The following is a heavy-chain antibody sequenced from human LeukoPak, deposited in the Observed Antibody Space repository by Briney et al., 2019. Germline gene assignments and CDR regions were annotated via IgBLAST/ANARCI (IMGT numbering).Heavy chain of an antibody. CDR3: ARGGPFRPPYYDYVWGSYRYFDY. CDR2: INHSGST. D-gene: IGHD3-16*02. V-gene: IGHV4-34*01. Sequence: SETLSLTCAVYGGSFSGYYWSWIRQPPGKGLEWIGEINHSGSTNYNPSLRSRVTISVDTSKNQFSLKLSSVTAADTGVYYCARGGPFRPPYYDYVWGSYRYFDYWGQGTPVTVPS. CDR1: GGSFSGYY. J-gene: IGHJ4*02.